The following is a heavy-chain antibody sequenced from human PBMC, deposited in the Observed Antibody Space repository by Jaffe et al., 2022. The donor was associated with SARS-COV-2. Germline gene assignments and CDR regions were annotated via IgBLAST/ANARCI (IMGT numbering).Heavy chain of an antibody. CDR2: IYYSGST. J-gene: IGHJ1*01. V-gene: IGHV4-31*03. Sequence: QVQLQESGPGLVKPSQTLSLTCTVSGGSISSGGYYWSWIRQHPGKGLEWIGYIYYSGSTYYNPSLKSRVTISVDTSKNQFSLKLSSVTAADTAVYYCARGEGEQQLAPQGYFQHWGQGTLVTVSS. CDR3: ARGEGEQQLAPQGYFQH. CDR1: GGSISSGGYY. D-gene: IGHD6-13*01.